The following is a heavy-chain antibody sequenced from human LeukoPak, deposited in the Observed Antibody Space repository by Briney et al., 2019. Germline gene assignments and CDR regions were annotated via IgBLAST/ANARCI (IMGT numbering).Heavy chain of an antibody. CDR2: ISSSSYT. V-gene: IGHV3-11*06. CDR3: ARDTAAAGTGWFDP. J-gene: IGHJ5*02. Sequence: PGGSLRLSCAASGFTFSDYYMSWIRQAPGKGLEWVSYISSSSYTNYADSVKGRFTISRDNAKNSLYLQMNSLRAEDTAVYYCARDTAAAGTGWFDPWGQGTLVTVSS. CDR1: GFTFSDYY. D-gene: IGHD6-13*01.